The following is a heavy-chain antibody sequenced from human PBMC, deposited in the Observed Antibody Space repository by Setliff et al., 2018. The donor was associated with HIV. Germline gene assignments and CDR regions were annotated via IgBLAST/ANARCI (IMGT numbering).Heavy chain of an antibody. D-gene: IGHD3-10*01. V-gene: IGHV5-51*01. CDR3: ARIWFGAQDAFDI. CDR2: IYPDDSDT. J-gene: IGHJ3*02. Sequence: GESLKISCKGSGYNFPNYWIGWVRQMPGKGLEWMAIIYPDDSDTRYSPSFQGQVTISADKSISTAYLQWSSLKASDTAMYYCARIWFGAQDAFDIWGQGTMVTVSS. CDR1: GYNFPNYW.